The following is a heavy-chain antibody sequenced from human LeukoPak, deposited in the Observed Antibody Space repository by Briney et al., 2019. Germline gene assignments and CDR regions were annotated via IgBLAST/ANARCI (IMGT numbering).Heavy chain of an antibody. CDR2: INHSGST. Sequence: SETLSLTCAVYGGSFSGYYWSWIRQPPGKGLEWIGEINHSGSTNYNPSLKSRVTISVDTSKNQFSLKLSSVTAADTAVYYCARGPKQWLVFFPTDAFDIWGQGTVVTVSS. V-gene: IGHV4-34*01. CDR1: GGSFSGYY. D-gene: IGHD6-19*01. J-gene: IGHJ3*02. CDR3: ARGPKQWLVFFPTDAFDI.